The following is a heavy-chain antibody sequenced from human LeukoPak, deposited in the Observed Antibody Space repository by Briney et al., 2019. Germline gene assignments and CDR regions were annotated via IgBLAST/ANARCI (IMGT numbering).Heavy chain of an antibody. CDR3: ARAGSGDSSGYDY. Sequence: ASVKVSCKASGGTFSSYAISWVRQAPGQGLEWMGRIIPILGIANYAQKFQGRVTITADKSTSTAYMELSSLRSEDTAVYYCARAGSGDSSGYDYWGQGTLVTVSS. J-gene: IGHJ4*02. CDR1: GGTFSSYA. V-gene: IGHV1-69*04. CDR2: IIPILGIA. D-gene: IGHD3-22*01.